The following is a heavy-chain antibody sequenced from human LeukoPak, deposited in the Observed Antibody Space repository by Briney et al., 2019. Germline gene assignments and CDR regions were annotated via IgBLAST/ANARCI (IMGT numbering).Heavy chain of an antibody. CDR1: GGSVSSYY. CDR3: ARVRRSGSYPSYFDY. Sequence: NPSETLSHTCTVSGGSVSSYYWSWIGQPPEKGLEWIGYIYYSGSASYNPSLKSRVSISVDTSNNQFSLKLTSVTAADTAVYYCARVRRSGSYPSYFDYWGQGTLVTVSS. CDR2: IYYSGSA. J-gene: IGHJ4*02. V-gene: IGHV4-59*02. D-gene: IGHD3-22*01.